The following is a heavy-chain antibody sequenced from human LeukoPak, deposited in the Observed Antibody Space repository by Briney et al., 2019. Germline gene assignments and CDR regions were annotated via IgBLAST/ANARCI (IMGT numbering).Heavy chain of an antibody. Sequence: PSETLSLICTVSGGSISGYFWTWIRQPAGKGLEWIGRVYSSGSNNYNPSLKSRVTMSLDTSKNHFSLNLTSVTAADTAVYYCAREPTSGREPTSGRPLDYWGQGTLVTVSS. D-gene: IGHD5-12*01. J-gene: IGHJ4*02. CDR3: AREPTSGREPTSGRPLDY. CDR2: VYSSGSN. V-gene: IGHV4-4*07. CDR1: GGSISGYF.